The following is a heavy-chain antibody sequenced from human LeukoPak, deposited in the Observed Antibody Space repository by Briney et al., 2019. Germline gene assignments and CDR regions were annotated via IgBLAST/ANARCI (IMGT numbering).Heavy chain of an antibody. V-gene: IGHV3-7*01. D-gene: IGHD3-3*01. CDR2: IKQDGSEK. Sequence: GGSLRLSCAASGFTFSSYWMSWVRQAPGKGLEWVANIKQDGSEKYYVDSVKGRFTISRDNAKNSLFLQMNSLRAEDTAVYYCARDRITDFWSGYYTNYFDYWGQGTLVTVSS. CDR3: ARDRITDFWSGYYTNYFDY. CDR1: GFTFSSYW. J-gene: IGHJ4*02.